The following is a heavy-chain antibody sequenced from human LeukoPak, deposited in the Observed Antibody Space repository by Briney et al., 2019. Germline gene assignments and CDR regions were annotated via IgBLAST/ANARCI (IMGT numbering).Heavy chain of an antibody. CDR3: ARVWSSGYTKDY. CDR1: GFTFSSYS. V-gene: IGHV3-48*04. Sequence: GGSLRLSCAASGFTFSSYSIDWVRQAPGKGLEWLSYISSSSSTIYFADSVKGRFTISRDNAKNSVYLHMNSLRAEDTAVYYCARVWSSGYTKDYWGQGTLVTVS. J-gene: IGHJ4*02. D-gene: IGHD3-22*01. CDR2: ISSSSSTI.